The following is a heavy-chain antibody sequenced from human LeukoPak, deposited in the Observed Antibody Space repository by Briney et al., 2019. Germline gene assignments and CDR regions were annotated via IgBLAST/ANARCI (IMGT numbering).Heavy chain of an antibody. J-gene: IGHJ6*03. D-gene: IGHD4-17*01. V-gene: IGHV3-23*01. CDR1: GFTFSSYA. Sequence: GGSLRLSCAASGFTFSSYAMSWVRQAPGKGLEWVSAISGSGGSTYYADSVKGRFTISRDNSKNTLYLQMNSLRAEDTAVYYCAKDGGGDYYYYYYMDVWGKGTTVTVSS. CDR3: AKDGGGDYYYYYYMDV. CDR2: ISGSGGST.